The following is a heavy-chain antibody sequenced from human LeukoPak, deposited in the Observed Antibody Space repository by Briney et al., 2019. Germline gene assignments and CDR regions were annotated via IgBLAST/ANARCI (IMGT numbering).Heavy chain of an antibody. CDR2: IKEDGSEK. V-gene: IGHV3-7*01. CDR3: TIAYGMDV. CDR1: GFTFSSYW. Sequence: GGSLRLSCAASGFTFSSYWMSWVRRAPGQGLEWVANIKEDGSEKYYMDSVKGRFTISRDNAKNSLYLQMNSLRAEDTALYYCTIAYGMDVWGQGTTVTVSS. J-gene: IGHJ6*02.